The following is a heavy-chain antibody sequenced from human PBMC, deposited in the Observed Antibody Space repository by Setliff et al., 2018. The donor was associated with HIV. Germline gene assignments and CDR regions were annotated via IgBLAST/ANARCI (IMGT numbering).Heavy chain of an antibody. Sequence: SETLALTCTVSGQFISDGYYWGWIRQPPGKGLEWNGSVYHSGKTYYNPSLKSRVTMSADTSKNQIYLMLRSMTAADTAVYYCAKHDFGEGSCFDPLGQGSLVTVSS. J-gene: IGHJ5*02. CDR1: GQFISDGYY. D-gene: IGHD3-16*01. V-gene: IGHV4-38-2*02. CDR3: AKHDFGEGSCFDP. CDR2: VYHSGKT.